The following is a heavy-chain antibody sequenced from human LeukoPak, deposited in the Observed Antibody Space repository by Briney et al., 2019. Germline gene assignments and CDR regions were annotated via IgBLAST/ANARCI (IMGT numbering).Heavy chain of an antibody. CDR1: GGSFSGYY. CDR3: ARAPWGGWSPIRY. J-gene: IGHJ4*02. D-gene: IGHD6-19*01. V-gene: IGHV4-34*01. Sequence: SETLSLTCAVYGGSFSGYYWSWIRQPPGKGLEWIGEINHSGSTNYNPSLKSRVTIPVDTSKNQFSLKLSSVTAADTAVYYCARAPWGGWSPIRYWGQGTLVTVSS. CDR2: INHSGST.